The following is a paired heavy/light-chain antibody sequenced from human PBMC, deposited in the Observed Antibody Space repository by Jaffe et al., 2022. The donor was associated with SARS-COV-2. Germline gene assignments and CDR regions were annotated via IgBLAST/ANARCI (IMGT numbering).Light chain of an antibody. CDR1: QSVSSSN. V-gene: IGKV3-20*01. Sequence: EVVLTQSPGTLSLSPGERATLSCRASQSVSSSNLAWYQQKPGQAPRLLIYGTSSRAPGIPDRFSGGGSGTDFTLTISRLEPEDFAVYYCQQYGSSSWTFGQGTKVEIK. CDR2: GTS. CDR3: QQYGSSSWT. J-gene: IGKJ1*01.
Heavy chain of an antibody. CDR2: ISSSSDTK. Sequence: EVQLVESGGGLVQPGGSLRLSCAASGFTLSSNSMDWVRQAPGKGLEWVSHISSSSDTKYYADSVKGRFTISRDNARNSLYLQMNSLRAEDTAVYYCARIAYGLVHFEYWGQGTLVTVSS. D-gene: IGHD6-19*01. CDR3: ARIAYGLVHFEY. J-gene: IGHJ4*02. V-gene: IGHV3-48*01. CDR1: GFTLSSNS.